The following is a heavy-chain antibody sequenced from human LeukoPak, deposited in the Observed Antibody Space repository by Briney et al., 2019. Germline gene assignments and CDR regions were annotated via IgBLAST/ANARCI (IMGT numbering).Heavy chain of an antibody. CDR1: GGSISSTSYY. V-gene: IGHV4-39*07. D-gene: IGHD1-26*01. CDR2: IYYSGTT. Sequence: PSETLSLTCNVSGGSISSTSYYWGWIRQPPGKGLEWIGTIYYSGTTYYNPSLESRVTMSVDTSKKQFSLKLTSVTAADMAVYFCARQFLVGSTFHAFDLWGQGTRVTVSS. J-gene: IGHJ3*01. CDR3: ARQFLVGSTFHAFDL.